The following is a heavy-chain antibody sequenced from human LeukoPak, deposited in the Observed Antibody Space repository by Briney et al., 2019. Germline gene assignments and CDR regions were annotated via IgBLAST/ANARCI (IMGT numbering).Heavy chain of an antibody. CDR3: ASQLWFGDLSDAFDI. CDR1: GFTFSSYG. J-gene: IGHJ3*02. D-gene: IGHD3-10*01. Sequence: GGSLRLSCAASGFTFSSYGMSWVRQAPGKGLEWVSAISGSGGSTYYADSVKGRFTISRDNSKNTLYLQMNSLRAEDTAVYYCASQLWFGDLSDAFDIWGQGTMVTVSS. CDR2: ISGSGGST. V-gene: IGHV3-23*01.